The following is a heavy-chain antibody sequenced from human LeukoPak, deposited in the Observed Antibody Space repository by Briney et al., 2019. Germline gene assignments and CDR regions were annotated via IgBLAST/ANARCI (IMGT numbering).Heavy chain of an antibody. D-gene: IGHD4-17*01. J-gene: IGHJ6*02. CDR2: ISWNSGSI. Sequence: PGRSLRLSCAASGFTFDDYAMHWVRQAPGKGLEWVSGISWNSGSIGYADSVKGRFTISRDNAKNFLYLQMNSLRVEDTALYYCAKDIRGATVTDYGMDVWGQGTTVTVSS. V-gene: IGHV3-9*01. CDR3: AKDIRGATVTDYGMDV. CDR1: GFTFDDYA.